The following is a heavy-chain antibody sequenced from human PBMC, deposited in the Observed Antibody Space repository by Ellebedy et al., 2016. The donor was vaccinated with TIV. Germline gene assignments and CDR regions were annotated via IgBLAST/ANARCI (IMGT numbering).Heavy chain of an antibody. CDR3: ARGAEHTTSSGGFRWFDP. V-gene: IGHV3-30-3*01. D-gene: IGHD6-6*01. Sequence: GESLKISCSASGFSFSSYAMHWVRQAPGKGLEWVAIISYDGSHRYYADSVKGRFTISRDNAKSTLYLQMSSLGVEDTAVYYCARGAEHTTSSGGFRWFDPWGHGNLVTVS. CDR2: ISYDGSHR. CDR1: GFSFSSYA. J-gene: IGHJ5*02.